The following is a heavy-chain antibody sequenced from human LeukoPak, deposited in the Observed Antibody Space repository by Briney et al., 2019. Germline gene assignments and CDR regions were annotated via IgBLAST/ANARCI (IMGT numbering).Heavy chain of an antibody. J-gene: IGHJ4*02. CDR1: GFTFSTYS. CDR2: ISSSSGYI. D-gene: IGHD5-18*01. Sequence: GGSLRLSCAASGFTFSTYSMNWVRQAPGKGLEWVSAISSSSGYIHYADSVKGRFTISRDNAKNSLYLQMNSLRDTDTAVYYCARGKVGYSYFDYWGQGTLVTVSS. CDR3: ARGKVGYSYFDY. V-gene: IGHV3-21*01.